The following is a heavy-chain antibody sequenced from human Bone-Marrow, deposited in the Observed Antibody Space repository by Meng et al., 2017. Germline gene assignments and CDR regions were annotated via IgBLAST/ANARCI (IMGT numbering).Heavy chain of an antibody. J-gene: IGHJ3*02. CDR1: GFSFTSYW. CDR2: IYPTDSDT. V-gene: IGHV5-51*01. CDR3: ARRGYCSSTSCYDGGAFAI. Sequence: KVSCKGSGFSFTSYWIGWVRQMPGKGLEWMGIIYPTDSDTRYSPSFQGQVTISADKSIGTAYLQWSSLKASDTAMYYCARRGYCSSTSCYDGGAFAIWGQGTMVTVSS. D-gene: IGHD2-2*01.